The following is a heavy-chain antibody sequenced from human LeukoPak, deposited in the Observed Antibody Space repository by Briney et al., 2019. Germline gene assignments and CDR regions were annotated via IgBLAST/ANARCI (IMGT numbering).Heavy chain of an antibody. CDR1: GYTFTSYY. D-gene: IGHD1-26*01. Sequence: GASVKVSCKASGYTFTSYYMHWVRQAPGQGLEWMGIINPSGGSTSYAQKFQGRVTMTRDMSTSTVYMELSSLRSEDTAVYYCAKDVSTTLSATWFDPWGQGTLVTVSS. CDR2: INPSGGST. V-gene: IGHV1-46*01. J-gene: IGHJ5*02. CDR3: AKDVSTTLSATWFDP.